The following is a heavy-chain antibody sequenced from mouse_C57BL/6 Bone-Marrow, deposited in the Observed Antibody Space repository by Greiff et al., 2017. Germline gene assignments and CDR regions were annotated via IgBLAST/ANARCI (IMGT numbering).Heavy chain of an antibody. CDR3: ARTTTVVAPPWFAY. J-gene: IGHJ3*01. CDR2: IHPNSGST. D-gene: IGHD1-1*01. Sequence: QVQLQQPGAELVKPGASVKLSCKASGYTFTSYWMHWVKQRPGQGLEWIGMIHPNSGSTNYNEKFKSKATLTVDKSSSTAYMQLISLTSEDSAVYYCARTTTVVAPPWFAYWGQGTLVTVSA. CDR1: GYTFTSYW. V-gene: IGHV1-64*01.